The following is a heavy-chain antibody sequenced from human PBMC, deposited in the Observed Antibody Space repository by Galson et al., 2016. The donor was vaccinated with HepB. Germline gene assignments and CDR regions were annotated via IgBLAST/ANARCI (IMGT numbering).Heavy chain of an antibody. CDR3: AKHAFYYGSGTYYRPVPIDY. Sequence: QSGAEVKKPGESLRISCKGSGYSFTNYWITWVRQMPGKGLEWMGRIDPSDSYTNYSPSFQGHVTISADKSISTAYLQWGSLKASDTAMYYCAKHAFYYGSGTYYRPVPIDYWGQGTLVTVSS. CDR1: GYSFTNYW. CDR2: IDPSDSYT. D-gene: IGHD3-10*01. V-gene: IGHV5-10-1*01. J-gene: IGHJ4*02.